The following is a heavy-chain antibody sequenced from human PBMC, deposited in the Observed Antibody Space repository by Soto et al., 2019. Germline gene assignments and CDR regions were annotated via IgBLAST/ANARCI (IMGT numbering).Heavy chain of an antibody. CDR1: GFTFSNAW. CDR3: TTTLRYIWNEPPLDY. V-gene: IGHV3-15*01. D-gene: IGHD1-20*01. J-gene: IGHJ4*02. CDR2: IKSKTDGGTT. Sequence: GGSLRLSCAASGFTFSNAWMSWVRQTPGKGLEWVGRIKSKTDGGTTNYAAPVKGRFTISRDDSKNTLYLQMNSLKTKDTPVYYCTTTLRYIWNEPPLDYWGQGTLVTVSS.